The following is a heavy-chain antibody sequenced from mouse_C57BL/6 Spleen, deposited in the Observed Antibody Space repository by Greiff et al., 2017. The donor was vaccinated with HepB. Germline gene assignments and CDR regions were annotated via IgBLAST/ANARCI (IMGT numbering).Heavy chain of an antibody. Sequence: QVQLKESGPGLVQPSQSLSITCTVSGFSLTSYGVHWVRQSPGKGLEWLGVIWRGGSTDYNAAFMSRLSITKDNSKSQVFFKMNSLQADDTAIYYCAKEGDYDRIDAMDYWGQGTSVTVSS. CDR2: IWRGGST. D-gene: IGHD2-4*01. J-gene: IGHJ4*01. CDR3: AKEGDYDRIDAMDY. V-gene: IGHV2-5*01. CDR1: GFSLTSYG.